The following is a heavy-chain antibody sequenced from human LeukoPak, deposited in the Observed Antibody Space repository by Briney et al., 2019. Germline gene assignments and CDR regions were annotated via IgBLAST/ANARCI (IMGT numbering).Heavy chain of an antibody. CDR2: ISYDGSNK. V-gene: IGHV3-30-3*01. Sequence: GGSLRLSCAASGFTFSSYAMHWVRQAPGKGLEWVAVISYDGSNKYYADSVKGRFTISRDNAKNSLYLQMNSLRAEDTAVYYCARADIVVVPAATYYYYGMDVWGQGTTVTVSS. J-gene: IGHJ6*02. CDR3: ARADIVVVPAATYYYYGMDV. D-gene: IGHD2-2*01. CDR1: GFTFSSYA.